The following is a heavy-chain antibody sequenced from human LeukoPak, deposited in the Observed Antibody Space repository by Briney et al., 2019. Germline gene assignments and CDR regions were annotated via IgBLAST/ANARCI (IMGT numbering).Heavy chain of an antibody. CDR2: IIPIFGTA. Sequence: SSVKVSCKASGGTFSSYAISWVRQAPGQGLEWMGGIIPIFGTANYAQKFQGRVTITADTSTSTAYMELSSLRSEDTAVYYCARLPHSCGSTHDAFDIWGQGTMVTVSS. V-gene: IGHV1-69*06. CDR1: GGTFSSYA. J-gene: IGHJ3*02. CDR3: ARLPHSCGSTHDAFDI. D-gene: IGHD2-15*01.